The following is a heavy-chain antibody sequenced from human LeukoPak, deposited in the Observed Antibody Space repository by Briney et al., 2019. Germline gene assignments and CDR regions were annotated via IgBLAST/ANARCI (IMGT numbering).Heavy chain of an antibody. CDR1: GFTFSSYS. CDR2: ISSSSSYI. CDR3: ARDRGGYCSSTSCSDNYYMDV. Sequence: GGSLRLSCAASGFTFSSYSLNWVRQGPGKGLEWVSSISSSSSYIYYADSVKGRFTISRDNAKNSLYLQMNSLRAEDTAVYYCARDRGGYCSSTSCSDNYYMDVWGKGTTVTVSS. J-gene: IGHJ6*03. V-gene: IGHV3-21*01. D-gene: IGHD2-2*01.